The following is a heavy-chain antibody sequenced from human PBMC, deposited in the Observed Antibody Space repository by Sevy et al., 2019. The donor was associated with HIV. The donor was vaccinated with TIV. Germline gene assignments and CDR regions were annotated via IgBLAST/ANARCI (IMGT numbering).Heavy chain of an antibody. Sequence: SETLSLTCAVSGGSISSVNWWHWVRQPPGKGLEWIGEIYHSGSTNYNPSLKSRVTISVDNSKNQFSLKLSSVTAADTAVYYCAWGGETPRGFDPWGQGSLVTVSS. D-gene: IGHD3-16*01. CDR1: GGSISSVNW. J-gene: IGHJ5*02. CDR3: AWGGETPRGFDP. V-gene: IGHV4-4*02. CDR2: IYHSGST.